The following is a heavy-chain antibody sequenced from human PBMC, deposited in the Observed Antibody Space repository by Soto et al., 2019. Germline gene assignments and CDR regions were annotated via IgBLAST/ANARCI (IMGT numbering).Heavy chain of an antibody. Sequence: ASVKVSCKASGYTFTSYGISWVRQAPGQGLEWMGWISAYNGNTNYAQKLQGRVTMTTDTSTSTAYMELRSPRSDDTAVYYCARDLGYSSHLYYYYYGMDVWGQGTTVTVSS. CDR2: ISAYNGNT. V-gene: IGHV1-18*01. D-gene: IGHD6-13*01. J-gene: IGHJ6*02. CDR1: GYTFTSYG. CDR3: ARDLGYSSHLYYYYYGMDV.